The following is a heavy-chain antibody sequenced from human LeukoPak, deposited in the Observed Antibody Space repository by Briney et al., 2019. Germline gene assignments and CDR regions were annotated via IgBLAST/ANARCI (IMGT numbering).Heavy chain of an antibody. D-gene: IGHD4-17*01. V-gene: IGHV3-48*03. CDR2: ISSSVVTI. CDR1: GFIFHIFE. Sequence: PGGSLTLSCAASGFIFHIFEMNWVRQAPGKGLEWLSYISSSVVTIYYADSVKGRFTISRDNAKNSLYLQMNSLRAEDTAVYYCARGGTTIDYWGQGTLVTVSS. J-gene: IGHJ4*02. CDR3: ARGGTTIDY.